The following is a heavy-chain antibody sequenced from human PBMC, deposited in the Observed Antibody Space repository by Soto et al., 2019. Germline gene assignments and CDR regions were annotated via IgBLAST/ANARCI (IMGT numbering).Heavy chain of an antibody. J-gene: IGHJ4*02. V-gene: IGHV3-33*06. D-gene: IGHD2-21*02. Sequence: PGGSLRLSCAASGFTFSSYGMHWVRQAPGKGLEWVAVIWYDGSNKYYADSVKSRFTISRDNSKNTLYLQMNSLRAEDTAVYYCAKDHRLSFDYWGQGTLVNVSS. CDR3: AKDHRLSFDY. CDR2: IWYDGSNK. CDR1: GFTFSSYG.